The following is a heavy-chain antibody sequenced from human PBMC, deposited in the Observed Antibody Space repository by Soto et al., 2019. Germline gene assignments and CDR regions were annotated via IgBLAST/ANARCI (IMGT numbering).Heavy chain of an antibody. Sequence: SETLSLTCAVSGVSISIPNWWAWVRQAPGKGLEWIGEIDHSGTTNYNPSLNSRVTISLDRSKNQFSLKLSSVAAADTAVYYCARLINYYDSSAYYARYFDLWGRGILVTVSS. V-gene: IGHV4-4*02. J-gene: IGHJ2*01. CDR1: GVSISIPNW. CDR3: ARLINYYDSSAYYARYFDL. D-gene: IGHD3-22*01. CDR2: IDHSGTT.